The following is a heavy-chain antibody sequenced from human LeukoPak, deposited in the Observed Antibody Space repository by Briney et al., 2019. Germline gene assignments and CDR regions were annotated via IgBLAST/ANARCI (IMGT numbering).Heavy chain of an antibody. CDR2: IYYSGST. CDR3: ARLEEAAAGTRGGYYFDY. CDR1: GGSISSSSYY. Sequence: SETLSLTCTVSGGSISSSSYYWGWIRQPPGKGLEWIGSIYYSGSTYYNPSLKSRVTISVDTSKNQFSLKLSSVTAADTAVYYCARLEEAAAGTRGGYYFDYWGQGTLVTVFS. D-gene: IGHD6-13*01. J-gene: IGHJ4*02. V-gene: IGHV4-39*01.